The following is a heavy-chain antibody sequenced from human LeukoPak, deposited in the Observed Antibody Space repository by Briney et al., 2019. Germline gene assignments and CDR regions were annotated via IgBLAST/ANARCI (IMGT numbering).Heavy chain of an antibody. CDR1: GYSFTSYW. Sequence: GESLKISCKGPGYSFTSYWIGWVRQMPGKGLEWMGIIYPGDSDTRYSPSFQGQVTISADKSISTAYLQWSSLKASDTAMCYCARLRAVAGISYFDYLGQGTLVTVSS. V-gene: IGHV5-51*01. CDR3: ARLRAVAGISYFDY. D-gene: IGHD6-19*01. J-gene: IGHJ4*02. CDR2: IYPGDSDT.